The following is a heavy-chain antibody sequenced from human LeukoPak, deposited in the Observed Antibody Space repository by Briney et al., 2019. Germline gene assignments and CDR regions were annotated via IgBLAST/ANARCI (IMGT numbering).Heavy chain of an antibody. V-gene: IGHV4-59*08. CDR1: GGSISSYY. J-gene: IGHJ3*02. D-gene: IGHD4-17*01. Sequence: SETRSLTCTVSGGSISSYYWSWIRQPPGKGLEWIGYIYYSGSTNYNPSLKSRVTISVDTSKNQFSLKLSSVTAADTAVYYCARHMTTVTTDDAFDIWGQGTMVTVSS. CDR3: ARHMTTVTTDDAFDI. CDR2: IYYSGST.